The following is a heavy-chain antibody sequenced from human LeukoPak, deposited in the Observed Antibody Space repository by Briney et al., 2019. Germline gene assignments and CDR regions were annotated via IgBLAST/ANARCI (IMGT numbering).Heavy chain of an antibody. D-gene: IGHD1-7*01. V-gene: IGHV3-15*01. CDR3: TTNEENPTELQRTDDAFDI. Sequence: PGGSLRLSCAASGFTFSNAWMSWVRQAPGKGLEWVGRIKSKTDGGTTDYAAPVKGRFTISRDDSKNTLYLQMNSLKTEDTAVYYCTTNEENPTELQRTDDAFDIWGQGIMVTVSS. J-gene: IGHJ3*02. CDR2: IKSKTDGGTT. CDR1: GFTFSNAW.